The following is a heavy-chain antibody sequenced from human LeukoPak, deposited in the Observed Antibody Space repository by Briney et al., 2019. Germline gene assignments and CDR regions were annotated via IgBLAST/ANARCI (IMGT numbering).Heavy chain of an antibody. J-gene: IGHJ4*02. CDR2: INWNAGST. CDR1: GYTFDVYG. D-gene: IGHD6-13*01. Sequence: GGSLRLSCAASGYTFDVYGMSWVRQAPGKGLEWVSGINWNAGSTAYADSVKGRFTISRDTAKTSLYLQMNSLRVDDTAFFYCVRDKGRHGGIAAEYWGQGILVTVSS. V-gene: IGHV3-20*04. CDR3: VRDKGRHGGIAAEY.